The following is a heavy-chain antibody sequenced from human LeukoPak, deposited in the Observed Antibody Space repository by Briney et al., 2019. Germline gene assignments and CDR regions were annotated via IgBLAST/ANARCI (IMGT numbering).Heavy chain of an antibody. D-gene: IGHD4-11*01. CDR1: GFTLSSYA. CDR3: AKATVASSSSNWFDP. J-gene: IGHJ5*02. CDR2: ISGSNNSK. Sequence: GGSLRLSCAASGFTLSSYAMSWVRQAPGKGLEWVSGISGSNNSKYYADSVKGRFTISRDNSKNTLYLLMNSLRAEDTAVYYCAKATVASSSSNWFDPWGQGTLVTVSS. V-gene: IGHV3-23*01.